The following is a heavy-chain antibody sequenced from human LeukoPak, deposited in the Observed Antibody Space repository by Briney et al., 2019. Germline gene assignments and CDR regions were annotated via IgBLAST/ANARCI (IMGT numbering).Heavy chain of an antibody. J-gene: IGHJ4*02. Sequence: PGGSLRLSCAASGFTFSSYAMSWVRQAPGKGLEWVSAISGSGGSTYYADSVKGRFTISRDNSKNTLYLQMNSLKTEDTAVYYCTTDGITIFGVDLDYWGQGTLVTVSS. CDR1: GFTFSSYA. D-gene: IGHD3-3*01. CDR2: ISGSGGST. CDR3: TTDGITIFGVDLDY. V-gene: IGHV3-23*01.